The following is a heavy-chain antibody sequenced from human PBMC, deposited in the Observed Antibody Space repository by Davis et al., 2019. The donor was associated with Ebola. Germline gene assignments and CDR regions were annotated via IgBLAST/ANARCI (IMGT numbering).Heavy chain of an antibody. CDR2: IHYTGKT. D-gene: IGHD5-18*01. J-gene: IGHJ3*01. Sequence: MPSETLSLTCTVSGVPMNTFYWSWVRQSPGKGLEWIGYIHYTGKTNYSPSFKSRVTISLDTSKNQFSLKLKSVTAADTAVYFCARPRDFGYGDPFDLWGQGAVVTVSP. CDR3: ARPRDFGYGDPFDL. CDR1: GVPMNTFY. V-gene: IGHV4-59*08.